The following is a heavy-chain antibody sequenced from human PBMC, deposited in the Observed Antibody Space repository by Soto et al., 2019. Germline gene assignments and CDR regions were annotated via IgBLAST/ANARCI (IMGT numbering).Heavy chain of an antibody. CDR2: INSDGSST. V-gene: IGHV3-74*01. Sequence: PGGSLRLSCAASGFTLSSYWMHWVRQAPGKGLVWVSRINSDGSSTSYADSVKGRFTISRDNAKNTLYLQMNSLRAEDTAVYYCAVAVAGPTAIGYWGQGTLVTVSS. D-gene: IGHD6-19*01. CDR1: GFTLSSYW. CDR3: AVAVAGPTAIGY. J-gene: IGHJ4*02.